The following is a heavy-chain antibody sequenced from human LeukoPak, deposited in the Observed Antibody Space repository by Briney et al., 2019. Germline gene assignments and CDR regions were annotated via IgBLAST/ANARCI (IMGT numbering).Heavy chain of an antibody. Sequence: ASVKVSCKASGYTFTSYDINWVRQATGQGLEWMGWMNPNSGNTGYAQKFQGRVTVTRNTSISTAYMELSSLRSEDTAVYYCARAAKLRFLEWLSYYYYMDVWGKGTTVTVSS. CDR1: GYTFTSYD. J-gene: IGHJ6*03. V-gene: IGHV1-8*01. D-gene: IGHD3-3*01. CDR3: ARAAKLRFLEWLSYYYYMDV. CDR2: MNPNSGNT.